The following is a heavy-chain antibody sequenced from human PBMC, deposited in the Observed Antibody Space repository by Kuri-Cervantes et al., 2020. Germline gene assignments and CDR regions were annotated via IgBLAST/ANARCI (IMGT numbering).Heavy chain of an antibody. V-gene: IGHV3-19*01. CDR3: ARDSRGAVAAGGMDV. CDR2: ASWNGSRT. CDR1: GFTFSNSD. Sequence: GESLKISCAASGFTFSNSDMNWVRQAPGKGLEWVSGASWNGSRTHYADSVKGRFIISRDNAKNSLYLQMNSLRAEDTAVYYCARDSRGAVAAGGMDVWGQGTTVTVSS. J-gene: IGHJ6*02. D-gene: IGHD6-19*01.